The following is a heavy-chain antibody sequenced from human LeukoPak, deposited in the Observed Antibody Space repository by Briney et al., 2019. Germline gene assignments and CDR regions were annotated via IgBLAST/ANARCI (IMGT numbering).Heavy chain of an antibody. CDR1: GYTFTSYG. D-gene: IGHD3-22*01. CDR2: LSAYSGHT. Sequence: GPSVKLSCKASGYTFTSYGTSGVRQAPGQGLEWMRCLSAYSGHTLYAQKLQGRVTMTTDTSTSTAYMERRSLRSDDTAVYYGARAAFDYDDSSGQTFYGMDVWGQGTTVTVSS. V-gene: IGHV1-18*01. CDR3: ARAAFDYDDSSGQTFYGMDV. J-gene: IGHJ6*02.